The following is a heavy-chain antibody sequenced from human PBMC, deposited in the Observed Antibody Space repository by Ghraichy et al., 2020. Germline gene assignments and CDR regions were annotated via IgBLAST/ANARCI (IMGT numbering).Heavy chain of an antibody. Sequence: SVKVSCKASGGTFSSYAISWVRQAPGQGLEWMGGIIPIFGTANYAQKFQGRVTITADESTSTAYMELSSLRSEDTAVYYCARGLSYYDFWSGYQAPNWYFDLWGRGTLVTVSS. J-gene: IGHJ2*01. CDR3: ARGLSYYDFWSGYQAPNWYFDL. D-gene: IGHD3-3*01. CDR2: IIPIFGTA. V-gene: IGHV1-69*13. CDR1: GGTFSSYA.